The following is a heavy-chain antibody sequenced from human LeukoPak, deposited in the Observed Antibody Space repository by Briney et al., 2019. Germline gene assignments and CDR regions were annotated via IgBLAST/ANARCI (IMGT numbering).Heavy chain of an antibody. V-gene: IGHV3-53*01. Sequence: GGSLRLSCAASGFNVSGNYMSWVRQAPGKGLEWVSVIYSGGGTYYADSVKGRFTIYRDNSKNTVYLQMNSLRVEDTAVYYCARDFGSGSFFQHWGQGTLVTVSS. CDR2: IYSGGGT. D-gene: IGHD3-10*01. CDR3: ARDFGSGSFFQH. CDR1: GFNVSGNY. J-gene: IGHJ1*01.